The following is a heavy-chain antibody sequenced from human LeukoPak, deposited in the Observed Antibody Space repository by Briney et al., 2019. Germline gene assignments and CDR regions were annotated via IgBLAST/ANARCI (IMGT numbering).Heavy chain of an antibody. CDR3: AKDRGYGGSLFDY. Sequence: GGSLRLSCAASGFTFSSYGMHWVRQAPGKGLEWVAFIRYDGSNKYYADSVKGRFTISRDNSKNTLYLQMNSLRAEDTAVYYCAKDRGYGGSLFDYWGQGTLVTVSS. CDR1: GFTFSSYG. V-gene: IGHV3-30*02. D-gene: IGHD4-23*01. J-gene: IGHJ4*02. CDR2: IRYDGSNK.